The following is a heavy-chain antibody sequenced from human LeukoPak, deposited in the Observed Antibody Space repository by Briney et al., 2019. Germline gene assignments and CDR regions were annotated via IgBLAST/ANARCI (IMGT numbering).Heavy chain of an antibody. J-gene: IGHJ3*02. V-gene: IGHV1-18*01. CDR1: GYTFTSYG. Sequence: ASVKVSCKASGYTFTSYGFSWVRQAPGQGLEWVGWVSGNNNNADYAEKFRDRVAMTTDTSTTTAYMDLRSLTSDDTAVYYCVKHRAFLGEHLGRLGGFDIWGQGTLVTVSS. D-gene: IGHD1-26*01. CDR2: VSGNNNNA. CDR3: VKHRAFLGEHLGRLGGFDI.